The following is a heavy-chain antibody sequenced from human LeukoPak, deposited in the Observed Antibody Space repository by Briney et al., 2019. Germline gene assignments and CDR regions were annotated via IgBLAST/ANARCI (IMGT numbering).Heavy chain of an antibody. D-gene: IGHD3-22*01. CDR2: IYYSGST. V-gene: IGHV4-31*11. CDR3: ARVEVGSSGLDY. J-gene: IGHJ4*02. Sequence: KPSETLSLTCAVYGGSFSNYYWSWIRQHPGKGLEWIGYIYYSGSTYYNPSLKSRVTISVDTSKNQFSLKLSSVTAADTAVYYCARVEVGSSGLDYWGQGTLVTVSS. CDR1: GGSFSNYY.